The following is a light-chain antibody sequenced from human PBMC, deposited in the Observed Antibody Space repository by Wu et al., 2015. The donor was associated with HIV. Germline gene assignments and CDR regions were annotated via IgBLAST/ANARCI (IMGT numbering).Light chain of an antibody. V-gene: IGKV3D-20*02. J-gene: IGKJ5*01. CDR1: QSVSSSY. CDR2: GAS. CDR3: QHCNNWPLT. Sequence: EIVLTQSPGTLSLSPGERATLSCRASQSVSSSYLAWYQQKPGQAPRLLIYGASSRATGIPDRFSGSGSGTDFTLTISRLEPEDFAVYYCQHCNNWPLTFGQGTRLEIK.